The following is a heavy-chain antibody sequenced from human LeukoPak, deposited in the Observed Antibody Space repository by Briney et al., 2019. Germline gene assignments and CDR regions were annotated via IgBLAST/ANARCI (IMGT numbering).Heavy chain of an antibody. CDR3: ARDLRLKWFFDY. CDR1: GFTVTNTY. CDR2: IYSGGST. J-gene: IGHJ4*02. Sequence: GGSLRLSCAASGFTVTNTYMSWVRQAPGKGPEWVSTIYSGGSTYYEDSVKGRFTVSRDTSKNTLYLQMNRLRPEDTAMYYCARDLRLKWFFDYWGQGTLVTVSS. V-gene: IGHV3-53*05. D-gene: IGHD3-3*01.